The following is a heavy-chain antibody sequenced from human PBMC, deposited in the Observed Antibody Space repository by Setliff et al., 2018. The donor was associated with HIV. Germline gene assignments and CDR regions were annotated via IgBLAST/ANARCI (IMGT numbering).Heavy chain of an antibody. V-gene: IGHV1-2*02. CDR2: INPDSGGT. D-gene: IGHD3-9*01. CDR3: ARDVSGFDLFSSYMDV. Sequence: ASVKVSCKASGYSFTGYNLYWVRQAPGQGLEWMGWINPDSGGTKYSRKFEDRVTMSRDTSINTGFMELDSLRSDDTAVYYCARDVSGFDLFSSYMDVWGKGTTVTVSS. CDR1: GYSFTGYN. J-gene: IGHJ6*03.